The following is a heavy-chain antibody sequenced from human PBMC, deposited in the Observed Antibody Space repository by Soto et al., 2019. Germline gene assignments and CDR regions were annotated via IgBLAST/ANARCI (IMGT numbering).Heavy chain of an antibody. Sequence: QVQLVESGGGVVQPGRSLRLSCAASGFTFSSYGMHWVRQAPGKGLEWVAVIWYDGSNKYYADSVKGRFTISRDNYKNTLYLQMNRLRAEDTAVYYCARTPEDYGGNVAAFDIWGQGTMVTVSS. CDR1: GFTFSSYG. J-gene: IGHJ3*02. CDR2: IWYDGSNK. D-gene: IGHD4-17*01. V-gene: IGHV3-33*01. CDR3: ARTPEDYGGNVAAFDI.